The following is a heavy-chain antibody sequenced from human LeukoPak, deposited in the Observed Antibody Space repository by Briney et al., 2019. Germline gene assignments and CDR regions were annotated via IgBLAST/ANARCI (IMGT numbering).Heavy chain of an antibody. V-gene: IGHV3-30-3*01. CDR3: ARAGIPYDFWSGYQISQNFDY. CDR2: ISYDGSNK. CDR1: GFTFSSYA. Sequence: PGRSLRLSCAASGFTFSSYAMHWVRQAPGKGLEWVAVISYDGSNKYYADSVKGRFTISRDNSKNTLYLQMNSLRAEDTAVYYCARAGIPYDFWSGYQISQNFDYWGQGTLVTVSS. D-gene: IGHD3-3*01. J-gene: IGHJ4*02.